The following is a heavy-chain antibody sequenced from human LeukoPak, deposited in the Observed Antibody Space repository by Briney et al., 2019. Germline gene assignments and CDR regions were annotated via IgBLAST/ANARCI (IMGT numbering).Heavy chain of an antibody. V-gene: IGHV3-23*01. CDR2: ISGSGGST. Sequence: GGSLRLSCAASGFTFTNAWMNWVRQAPGKGLEWVSAISGSGGSTYYADSVKGRFTISRDNSKNTLYLQMNSLRAEDTAVYYCARDRPRDMIVVVITTSENWFDPWGQGTLVTVSS. J-gene: IGHJ5*02. D-gene: IGHD3-22*01. CDR1: GFTFTNAW. CDR3: ARDRPRDMIVVVITTSENWFDP.